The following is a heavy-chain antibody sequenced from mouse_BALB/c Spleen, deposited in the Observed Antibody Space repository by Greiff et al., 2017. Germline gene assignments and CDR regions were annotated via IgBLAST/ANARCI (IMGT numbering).Heavy chain of an antibody. J-gene: IGHJ4*01. CDR2: INPSTGYT. Sequence: QVQLQQSGAELAKPGASVKMSCKASGYTFTSYWMHWVKQRPGQGLEWIGYINPSTGYTEYNQKFKDKATLTADKSSSTAYMQLSSLTSEDSAVYYCAPRQLGMDYWGQGTSVTVSS. CDR1: GYTFTSYW. D-gene: IGHD3-2*01. V-gene: IGHV1-7*01. CDR3: APRQLGMDY.